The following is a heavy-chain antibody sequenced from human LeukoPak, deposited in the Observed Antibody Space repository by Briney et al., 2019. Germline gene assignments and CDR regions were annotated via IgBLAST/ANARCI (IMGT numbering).Heavy chain of an antibody. J-gene: IGHJ1*01. CDR1: GFTVSSNY. CDR3: ARNIAVAGIAEYFQH. D-gene: IGHD6-19*01. V-gene: IGHV3-53*01. CDR2: IYSGGST. Sequence: GGSLRLSCAASGFTVSSNYMSWVRQAPGKGLEWVSVIYSGGSTYYADSVKGRLTISRDNSKNTLYLQMNSLRAEDTAVYYCARNIAVAGIAEYFQHWGQGTLVTVSS.